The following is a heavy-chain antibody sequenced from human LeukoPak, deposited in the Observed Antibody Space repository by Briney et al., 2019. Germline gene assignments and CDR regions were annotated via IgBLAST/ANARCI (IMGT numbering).Heavy chain of an antibody. CDR2: VNYSGSS. CDR3: ARTEYYFDH. J-gene: IGHJ4*02. V-gene: IGHV4-59*01. Sequence: SETLSLTCTVSSGSISSYYWCWIRLPPGPGLELKGNVNYSGSSNYNPSLNSRVTMSVDTSKNQFSLTLRPVTAADTAVYYCARTEYYFDHWGQGTLVTVSS. D-gene: IGHD1-14*01. CDR1: SGSISSYY.